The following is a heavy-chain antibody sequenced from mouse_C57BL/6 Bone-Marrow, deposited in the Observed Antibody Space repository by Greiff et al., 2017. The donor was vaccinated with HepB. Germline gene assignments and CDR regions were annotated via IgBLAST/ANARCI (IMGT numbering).Heavy chain of an antibody. V-gene: IGHV3-8*01. D-gene: IGHD1-1*01. CDR1: GYSITSDY. CDR2: ISYSGST. Sequence: EVKLQESGPGLAKPSQTLSLTCSVTGYSITSDYWNWIRKFPGNKLEYMGYISYSGSTYNNPSPKSRISITRDTSKNQYYLQLNSVTTEDTATYYCASSPYYYDSSYWYFDVWGTGTTVTVSS. J-gene: IGHJ1*03. CDR3: ASSPYYYDSSYWYFDV.